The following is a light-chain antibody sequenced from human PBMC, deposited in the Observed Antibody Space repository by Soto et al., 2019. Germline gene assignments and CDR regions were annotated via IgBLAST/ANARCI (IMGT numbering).Light chain of an antibody. CDR1: SSDIGYYDY. CDR2: EVN. V-gene: IGLV2-14*01. CDR3: KSYAGSNTYV. J-gene: IGLJ1*01. Sequence: QSALTQPASVSGSPGQSITISCTGTSSDIGYYDYVSWYQHHSGKAPKLIIYEVNNRPSGVSNRFSGSKSGNTASLTVSGLQAADEADYFCKSYAGSNTYVFGSGTKVTVL.